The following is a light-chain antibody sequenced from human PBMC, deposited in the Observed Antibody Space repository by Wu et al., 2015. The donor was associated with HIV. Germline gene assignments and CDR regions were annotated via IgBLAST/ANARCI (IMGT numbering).Light chain of an antibody. CDR3: QQYGSSPIT. Sequence: EIVLTQSPGTLSLSPGERATLSRRASQSVSTNSLTWYQQKPGQAPRLLVFGASSTATGIPDRFSGSGSGTDFTLTISRLEPEDFAVYYCQQYGSSPITFGQGTRLEIK. V-gene: IGKV3-20*01. CDR2: GAS. CDR1: QSVSTNS. J-gene: IGKJ5*01.